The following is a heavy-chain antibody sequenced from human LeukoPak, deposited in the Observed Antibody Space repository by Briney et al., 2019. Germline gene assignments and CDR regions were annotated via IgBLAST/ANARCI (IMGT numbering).Heavy chain of an antibody. CDR2: IKSKTDGGTT. CDR3: TTGTFTLLWFGESNDY. J-gene: IGHJ4*02. Sequence: KSGGSLRLSCAASGFTFSNAWMSWVRQALGKGLEWVGRIKSKTDGGTTDYAAPVKGRFTISRDDSKNTLYLQMNSLKTEDTAVYYCTTGTFTLLWFGESNDYWGQGTLVTVSS. D-gene: IGHD3-10*01. V-gene: IGHV3-15*01. CDR1: GFTFSNAW.